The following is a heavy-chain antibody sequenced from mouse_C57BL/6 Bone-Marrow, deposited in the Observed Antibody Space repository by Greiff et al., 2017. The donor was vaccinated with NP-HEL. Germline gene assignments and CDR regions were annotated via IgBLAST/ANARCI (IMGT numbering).Heavy chain of an antibody. CDR2: INPYNGGT. CDR1: GYTFTDYY. Sequence: EVQLQQSGPVLVKPGSSFPLSFPSSGYTFTDYYMNWVKQSHGKSLEWIGVINPYNGGTSYNQKCKGKATLTGDKSSSTAYRELNSLTSEDSAVYDCARGGLRWVAYWGQGTLVTVSA. CDR3: ARGGLRWVAY. D-gene: IGHD2-4*01. J-gene: IGHJ3*01. V-gene: IGHV1-19*01.